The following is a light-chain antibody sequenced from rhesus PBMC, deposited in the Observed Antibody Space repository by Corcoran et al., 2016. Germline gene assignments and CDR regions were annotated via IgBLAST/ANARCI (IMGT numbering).Light chain of an antibody. V-gene: IGKV1-38*01. CDR3: QRRYSYPLT. CDR1: QGTSSY. J-gene: IGKJ4*01. CDR2: DTT. Sequence: DIQLTQSPSSLSASVRDRVTITCRASQGTSSYLAWYQQKSGEAPKLLTYDTTNLQSGVPSRFSGSGSGTDFTFTISSLQPEYFATYSCQRRYSYPLTFGGGTKVEIK.